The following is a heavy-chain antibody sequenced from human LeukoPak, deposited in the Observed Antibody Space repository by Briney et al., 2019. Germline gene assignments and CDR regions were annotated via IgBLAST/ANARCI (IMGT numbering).Heavy chain of an antibody. D-gene: IGHD4-17*01. CDR2: GDYSGST. CDR3: VGRGDYVYYFDY. Sequence: SETLSLTCTVSGDSFTSVTDYWAWIRQPPGKGLEWIASGDYSGSTYYNPSLKSRVTISVDTSKNQFSLKLSSVTAADTAVYYCVGRGDYVYYFDYWGQGTLVTVSS. V-gene: IGHV4-39*01. CDR1: GDSFTSVTDY. J-gene: IGHJ4*02.